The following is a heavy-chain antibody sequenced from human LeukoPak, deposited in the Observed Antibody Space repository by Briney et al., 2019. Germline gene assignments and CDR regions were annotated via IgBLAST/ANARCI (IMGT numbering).Heavy chain of an antibody. CDR2: IYYSGST. V-gene: IGHV4-59*08. D-gene: IGHD5-24*01. Sequence: PSETLSLICTVSGGSISSYYWSWIRPPPGEGLEWIGYIYYSGSTNYNPSLKSRVTISVDTSKNQFSLNLSAVTAADTAVYYCARHGAGYNGRFDYWGQGTLVTVSS. CDR1: GGSISSYY. CDR3: ARHGAGYNGRFDY. J-gene: IGHJ4*02.